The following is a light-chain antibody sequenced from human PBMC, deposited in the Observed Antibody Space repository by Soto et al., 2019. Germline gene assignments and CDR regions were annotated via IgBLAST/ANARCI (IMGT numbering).Light chain of an antibody. CDR1: QSVRAN. V-gene: IGKV3-15*01. CDR3: QQYNNWPPIT. CDR2: AAS. Sequence: EIVMTQSPATLSVSPGERATLSSRASQSVRANLAWYQQKPGQAPRLLIYAASTRATGIPARFSGSGSGTEFTLTISSLQSEDFAVYYCQQYNNWPPITFGPGTKVDIK. J-gene: IGKJ3*01.